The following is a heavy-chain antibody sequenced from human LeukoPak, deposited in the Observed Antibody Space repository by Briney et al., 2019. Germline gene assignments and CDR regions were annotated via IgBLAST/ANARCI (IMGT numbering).Heavy chain of an antibody. Sequence: GGSLRLSCAASGLTFSKSWMHWVRQARGKGLVWVSRINNDGSSTTYAGSVKGRFTISRDNAKNMVYLQMNSLRVEDTAIYYCARVYGLGMNEYYQYWGQGTLVTVPS. V-gene: IGHV3-74*01. CDR2: INNDGSST. D-gene: IGHD3-10*01. CDR3: ARVYGLGMNEYYQY. J-gene: IGHJ1*01. CDR1: GLTFSKSW.